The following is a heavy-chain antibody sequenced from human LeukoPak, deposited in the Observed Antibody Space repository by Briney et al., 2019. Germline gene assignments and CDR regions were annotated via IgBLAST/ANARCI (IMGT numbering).Heavy chain of an antibody. CDR3: AKHVSGSLFYFDY. CDR2: ISGTGYNT. V-gene: IGHV3-23*01. D-gene: IGHD3-10*01. J-gene: IGHJ4*02. Sequence: GGSLRLSCAASGFTFRNCAMSWVRQAPGKGLEWVSGISGTGYNTYYADSVKGRFTISRDNSKNTLYLQMISLGAEDTAVYYCAKHVSGSLFYFDYWGQRTLVTVSS. CDR1: GFTFRNCA.